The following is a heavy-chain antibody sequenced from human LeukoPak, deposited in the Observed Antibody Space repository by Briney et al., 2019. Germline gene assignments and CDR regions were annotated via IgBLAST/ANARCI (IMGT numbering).Heavy chain of an antibody. Sequence: ASVKVSCKASGYTFTSYYMHWVRQAPGQGLEWMGIINPSGGSTSYAQKFQGRVTMTRDTSTSTVYMELSSLRSEDTAVYYCARCSSTSCYNLMVWDYWGQGTLVTVSS. J-gene: IGHJ4*02. V-gene: IGHV1-46*01. CDR1: GYTFTSYY. CDR3: ARCSSTSCYNLMVWDY. CDR2: INPSGGST. D-gene: IGHD2-2*02.